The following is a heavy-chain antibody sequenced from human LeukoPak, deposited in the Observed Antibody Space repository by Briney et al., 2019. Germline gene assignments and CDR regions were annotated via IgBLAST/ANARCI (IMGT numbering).Heavy chain of an antibody. J-gene: IGHJ6*02. CDR2: IIPILGIA. CDR3: ARGGAGMGCYYYYGMDV. V-gene: IGHV1-69*04. Sequence: GASVKVSCKASGGTFSSYAISWVRQAPGQGLEWMGRIIPILGIANYAQKFQGRVTITADKSTSTAYMELSSLRSEDTAVYYCARGGAGMGCYYYYGMDVWGQGTTVTVSS. D-gene: IGHD6-13*01. CDR1: GGTFSSYA.